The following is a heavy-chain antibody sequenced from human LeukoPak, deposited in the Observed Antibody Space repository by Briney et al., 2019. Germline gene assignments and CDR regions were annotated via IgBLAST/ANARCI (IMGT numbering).Heavy chain of an antibody. Sequence: ASVKVSSKASGGTFSSYAISWVGQAPGQGLEWMGGIIPIFGTANYAQKFQGRVTITADKSTSTAYMELSSLRSEDTAVYYCARRAAAGPEFDYWGQGTLVTVSS. D-gene: IGHD6-13*01. CDR1: GGTFSSYA. CDR2: IIPIFGTA. J-gene: IGHJ4*02. V-gene: IGHV1-69*06. CDR3: ARRAAAGPEFDY.